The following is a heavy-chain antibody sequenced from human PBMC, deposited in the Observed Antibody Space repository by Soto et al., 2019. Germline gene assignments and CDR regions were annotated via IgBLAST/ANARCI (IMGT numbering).Heavy chain of an antibody. CDR3: AMVDVYVTPSPQDV. Sequence: QVQLVQSGAEVKNPGASGKVSCKASGYTFTRYGIGWARQAPGQGLEWMGWINTYNGNTNYAQNVQGRVNLITDTYTRTAYMELRSLRSNDTHIYYCAMVDVYVTPSPQDVWGKGTTVIVS. J-gene: IGHJ6*03. CDR1: GYTFTRYG. V-gene: IGHV1-18*01. D-gene: IGHD3-16*01. CDR2: INTYNGNT.